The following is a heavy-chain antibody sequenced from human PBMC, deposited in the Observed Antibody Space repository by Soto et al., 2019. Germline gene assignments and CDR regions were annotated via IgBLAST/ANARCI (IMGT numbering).Heavy chain of an antibody. Sequence: GGSLRLSCAASGFTFSSYAMSWVRQAPGKGLEWVSAISGSGGSTYYADSVKGRFTISRDNSKNTLYLQMNSLRAEDTAVYYCAKDFEIVVVRNYYYGMDVWGQGTMVTVSS. CDR2: ISGSGGST. D-gene: IGHD2-2*01. J-gene: IGHJ6*02. CDR3: AKDFEIVVVRNYYYGMDV. V-gene: IGHV3-23*01. CDR1: GFTFSSYA.